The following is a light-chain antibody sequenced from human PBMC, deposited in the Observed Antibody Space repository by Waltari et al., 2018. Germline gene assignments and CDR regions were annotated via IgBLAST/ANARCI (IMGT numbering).Light chain of an antibody. CDR1: GSHIGAGSD. CDR3: QSYDTSLSVV. J-gene: IGLJ2*01. Sequence: QSVLTPPPSVSGAPGQRVTISCTWTGSHIGAGSDQHWYQKLPGKAPRLLIYGVNTRPLGVPDRFFGSQSGTSASLAIIGLQAEDEGDYYCQSYDTSLSVVFGGGTKLTVL. CDR2: GVN. V-gene: IGLV1-40*01.